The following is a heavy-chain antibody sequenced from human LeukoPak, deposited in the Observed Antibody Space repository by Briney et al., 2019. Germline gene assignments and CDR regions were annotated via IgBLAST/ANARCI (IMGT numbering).Heavy chain of an antibody. CDR1: GFTFSNYW. Sequence: GGSLRLSCAASGFTFSNYWMSWVRQAPGKGLEWVANIKQDGSEKYYVDSVKGRFTISRDNAENSLFLQMNSLRAEDTAVYFCASAGGDSRSPLPFYYWGQGTLVTVSS. CDR2: IKQDGSEK. V-gene: IGHV3-7*03. D-gene: IGHD6-6*01. CDR3: ASAGGDSRSPLPFYY. J-gene: IGHJ4*02.